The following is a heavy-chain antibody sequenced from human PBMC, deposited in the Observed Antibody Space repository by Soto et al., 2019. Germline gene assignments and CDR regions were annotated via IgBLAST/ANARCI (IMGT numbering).Heavy chain of an antibody. J-gene: IGHJ3*02. CDR1: GYTFSGYY. CDR2: INPNSGGT. CDR3: ARVISGDYGDSDAFDI. Sequence: ASVKVSCKASGYTFSGYYIHWVRQAPGQGLEWMGWINPNSGGTNYAQKFQGRVTMTRDTSISTAYMELSRLRSDDTAVYYCARVISGDYGDSDAFDIWGQGTMVTVSS. V-gene: IGHV1-2*02. D-gene: IGHD4-17*01.